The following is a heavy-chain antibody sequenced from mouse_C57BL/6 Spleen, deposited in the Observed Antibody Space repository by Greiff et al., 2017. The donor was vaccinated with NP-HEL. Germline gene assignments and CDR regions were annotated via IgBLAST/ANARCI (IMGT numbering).Heavy chain of an antibody. V-gene: IGHV5-9-1*02. Sequence: EVKLEESGEGLVKPGGSLKLSCAASGFTFSSYAMSWVRQTPEKRLEWVAYISSGGDYIYYADTVKGRFTISRDNARNTLYLQMSSLKSEDTAMYYCTRDGGFAWFAYWGQGTLVTVSA. CDR3: TRDGGFAWFAY. CDR2: ISSGGDYI. J-gene: IGHJ3*01. D-gene: IGHD2-3*01. CDR1: GFTFSSYA.